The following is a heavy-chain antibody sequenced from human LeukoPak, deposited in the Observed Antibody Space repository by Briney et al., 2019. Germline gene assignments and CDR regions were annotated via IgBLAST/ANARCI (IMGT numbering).Heavy chain of an antibody. V-gene: IGHV3-23*01. J-gene: IGHJ4*02. CDR3: ARIYGDYDVGFDY. CDR2: ISGSGGST. D-gene: IGHD4-17*01. Sequence: GGSLRLSCAASGFTFSSYAMSWVRQAPGKGLEWVSAISGSGGSTYYADSVKGRFTISRDNSKNTLYLQMNSLRAEDTAVYYCARIYGDYDVGFDYWGQGTLVTVSS. CDR1: GFTFSSYA.